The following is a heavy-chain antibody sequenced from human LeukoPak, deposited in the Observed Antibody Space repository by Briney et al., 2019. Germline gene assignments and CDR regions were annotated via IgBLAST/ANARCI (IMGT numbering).Heavy chain of an antibody. V-gene: IGHV4-59*01. CDR2: VYYSGST. J-gene: IGHJ4*02. CDR1: GGSISSYY. CDR3: ARGGWYYFDY. D-gene: IGHD6-19*01. Sequence: SETLSLTCSVSGGSISSYYWSWIRQPPGNGLEWIGYVYYSGSTNYNPSLNSRVTISVDTSKNQFSLNLTSVTAADTAVYYCARGGWYYFDYCGQGTPVTVSS.